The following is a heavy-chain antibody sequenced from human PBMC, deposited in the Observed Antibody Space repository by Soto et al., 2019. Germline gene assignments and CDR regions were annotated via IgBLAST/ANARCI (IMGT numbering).Heavy chain of an antibody. J-gene: IGHJ4*02. D-gene: IGHD3-22*01. Sequence: PSETLSLTCTVSGDSISGGNYYWTWIRQHPGRGLEWIGYIYYTGTTHYSPSLQSRVTMSVDTSKSQISLTLTSLTPADTAAYFCARLYTYGYYHFDHWGQGTLVTVSS. CDR2: IYYTGTT. V-gene: IGHV4-31*03. CDR3: ARLYTYGYYHFDH. CDR1: GDSISGGNYY.